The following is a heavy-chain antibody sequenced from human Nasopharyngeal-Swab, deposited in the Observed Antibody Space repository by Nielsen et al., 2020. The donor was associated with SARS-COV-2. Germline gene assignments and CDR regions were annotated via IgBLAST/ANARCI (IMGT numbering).Heavy chain of an antibody. D-gene: IGHD3-10*01. CDR2: ISGSGDISGSGGST. Sequence: GESLKISCVASGYSFRTYGMTWVRQAPGKGLEWVAAISGSGDISGSGGSTYYADSVKGRFTISRDNSKNTLSLQMSSLRVEDTAVYYCVSAGSIEYWGPGTLVTVSA. V-gene: IGHV3-23*01. CDR3: VSAGSIEY. J-gene: IGHJ4*02. CDR1: GYSFRTYG.